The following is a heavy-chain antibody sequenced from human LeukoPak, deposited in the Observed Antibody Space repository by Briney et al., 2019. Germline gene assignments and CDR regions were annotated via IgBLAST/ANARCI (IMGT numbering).Heavy chain of an antibody. D-gene: IGHD3-3*01. Sequence: PPETRSLTCAVSGYSISSGYYWAWIRPPPGKGLEWIGIIEHSRSASHNTSLKSRVDISVDPSKNQFSLKLSSVTAADTAVYYCARRYYDFWSGYYTFCDYWGRGTLVSVST. CDR2: IEHSRSA. CDR1: GYSISSGYY. CDR3: ARRYYDFWSGYYTFCDY. V-gene: IGHV4-38-2*01. J-gene: IGHJ4*02.